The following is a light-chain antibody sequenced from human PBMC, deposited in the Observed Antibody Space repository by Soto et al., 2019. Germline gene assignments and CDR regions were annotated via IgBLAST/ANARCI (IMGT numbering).Light chain of an antibody. CDR2: DVS. V-gene: IGLV2-14*01. CDR3: TSNTISDTYV. Sequence: QSVLTQPASVSGSPGQSITISCTGTSSDVGGYNYVSWYQQRPGKVPRLMIYDVSNRPSGASNRFSGSKSGNTASLTISGLQAEDEADYYCTSNTISDTYVFGTGTKVTVL. J-gene: IGLJ1*01. CDR1: SSDVGGYNY.